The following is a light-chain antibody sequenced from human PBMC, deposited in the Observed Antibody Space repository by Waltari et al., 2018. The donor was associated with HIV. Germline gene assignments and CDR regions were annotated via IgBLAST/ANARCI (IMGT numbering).Light chain of an antibody. CDR2: GT. Sequence: EIEMTQSPATLSVSPGERATLSCRASQSIYSRVAWYQLKPGQAPRLLLYGTTRATGVPARFIGSGSGTEFTLTISSLQSEDFAVYFCQQYNDWPAITFGQGTRLEIK. CDR3: QQYNDWPAIT. V-gene: IGKV3-15*01. J-gene: IGKJ5*01. CDR1: QSIYSR.